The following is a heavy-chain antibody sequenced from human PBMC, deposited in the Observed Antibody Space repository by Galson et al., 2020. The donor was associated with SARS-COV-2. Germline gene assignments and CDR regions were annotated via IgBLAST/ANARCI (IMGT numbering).Heavy chain of an antibody. CDR3: ASEYCSSTSCYSY. J-gene: IGHJ4*02. Sequence: GESLKISCKGSGYSFTSYWIGWVRQVPGKGLEWMGIIYPGDSDTRYSPSFQGQVTISADKSISTAYLQWSSLKASDTAMYYCASEYCSSTSCYSYWGQGTLVTVSS. CDR1: GYSFTSYW. CDR2: IYPGDSDT. D-gene: IGHD2-2*01. V-gene: IGHV5-51*01.